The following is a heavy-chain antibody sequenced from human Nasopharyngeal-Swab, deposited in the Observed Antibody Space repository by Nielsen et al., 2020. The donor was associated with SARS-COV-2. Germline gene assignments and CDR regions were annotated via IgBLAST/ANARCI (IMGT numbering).Heavy chain of an antibody. D-gene: IGHD1-1*01. CDR1: GFTFRSRS. V-gene: IGHV3-48*01. CDR3: VRDGYTTGRNDAFDI. CDR2: INGDSSAK. Sequence: GESLKISCVASGFTFRSRSMNWVRQAPGKGLEWVSYINGDSSAKYYVDSVKGRFTISRDNAKNSLYLQMNGLRVEDTAVYYCVRDGYTTGRNDAFDIWGQGTMVTVSS. J-gene: IGHJ3*02.